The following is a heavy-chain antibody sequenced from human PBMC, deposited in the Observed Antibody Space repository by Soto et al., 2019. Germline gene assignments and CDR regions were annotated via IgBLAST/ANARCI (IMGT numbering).Heavy chain of an antibody. CDR1: GECLSAYY. CDR3: ARGTVYVPFLFPCLDV. CDR2: INQSGST. J-gene: IGHJ6*02. D-gene: IGHD3-10*02. Sequence: QVHLQQWGAGLLRPSETLSLTCAVYGECLSAYYWTWIRQPPGKGLEWIGEINQSGSTNYNPSLKSRVTMSADTSKKHFSLKVTSVTAADTAVYHCARGTVYVPFLFPCLDVWGQGTTVTVSS. V-gene: IGHV4-34*01.